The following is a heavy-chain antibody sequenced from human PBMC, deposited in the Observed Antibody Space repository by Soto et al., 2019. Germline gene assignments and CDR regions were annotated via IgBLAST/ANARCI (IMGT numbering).Heavy chain of an antibody. CDR2: IYHSGST. CDR3: ARGAGVTTTGDDY. D-gene: IGHD4-4*01. Sequence: QLQLQESGSGLVKPSQTLSLTCAVSGGSINTATHSWSWIRQPPGKGLEWIGYIYHSGSTYYNPCVKRPVTIAIDKSHYQFSLRLSAVTAADTAVYYCARGAGVTTTGDDYWGQGILVTVSS. V-gene: IGHV4-30-2*01. J-gene: IGHJ4*02. CDR1: GGSINTATHS.